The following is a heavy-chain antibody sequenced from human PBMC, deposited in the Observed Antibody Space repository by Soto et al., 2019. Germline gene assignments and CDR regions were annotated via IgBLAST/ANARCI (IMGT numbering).Heavy chain of an antibody. CDR1: GGSFSGYY. CDR3: ARGWHNS. V-gene: IGHV4-34*01. Sequence: QVQLQQWGAGLLKPSETLSLTCAVYGGSFSGYYWSWIRQPPGKGLEWIGEINHSGSTNYNPSLQSRINISINTSKNQFTLELSSRNAAETAVYYCARGWHNSWGQGTLVTVSS. D-gene: IGHD2-21*01. J-gene: IGHJ4*02. CDR2: INHSGST.